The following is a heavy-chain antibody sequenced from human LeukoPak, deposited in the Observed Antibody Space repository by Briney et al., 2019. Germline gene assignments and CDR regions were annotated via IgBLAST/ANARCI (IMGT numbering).Heavy chain of an antibody. CDR1: GLTLSNYG. Sequence: PGGSLRLSCVASGLTLSNYGISWVRQAPGKGLEWVSAISSTGGTTYYADSVKGHFTISRDNSKNTVYLQMNSLSAEETAVYYCAKNGDRGAYCSGGTCYPYYYYYMDVWGKGTTVTISS. CDR3: AKNGDRGAYCSGGTCYPYYYYYMDV. CDR2: ISSTGGTT. J-gene: IGHJ6*03. D-gene: IGHD2-15*01. V-gene: IGHV3-23*01.